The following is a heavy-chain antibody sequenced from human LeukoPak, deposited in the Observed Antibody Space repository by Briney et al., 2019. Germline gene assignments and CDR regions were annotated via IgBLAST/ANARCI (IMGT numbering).Heavy chain of an antibody. J-gene: IGHJ5*02. Sequence: SETLSLTCTVSGGSISSYYWSWIRQSPGKGLEWIGYIYYSGSTNFNPSLKSRVTISVDTSKNQFSLKLSSVTAADTAVYYCARASSGWYNWFDPWGQGTLVTVSS. V-gene: IGHV4-59*01. CDR3: ARASSGWYNWFDP. CDR1: GGSISSYY. D-gene: IGHD6-19*01. CDR2: IYYSGST.